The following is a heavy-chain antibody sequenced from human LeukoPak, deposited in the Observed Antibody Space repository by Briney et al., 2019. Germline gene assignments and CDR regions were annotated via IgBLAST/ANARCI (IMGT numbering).Heavy chain of an antibody. CDR3: ARERVVSDYNWFDP. Sequence: SETLSLTCAVHGESFSGYSWSWVRQPPGKGLEWIGEVNRVGNTIYNPSLKSRVTISIDTSTTQFSLRLSSVTVADTAVYLCARERVVSDYNWFDPWGQGTLVTVSS. V-gene: IGHV4-34*01. CDR2: VNRVGNT. CDR1: GESFSGYS. D-gene: IGHD6-25*01. J-gene: IGHJ5*02.